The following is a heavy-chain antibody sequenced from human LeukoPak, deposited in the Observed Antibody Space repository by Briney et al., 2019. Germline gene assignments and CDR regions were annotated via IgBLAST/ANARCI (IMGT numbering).Heavy chain of an antibody. CDR1: GFTFSIYA. D-gene: IGHD3-3*01. CDR2: ISYDGSNK. J-gene: IGHJ4*02. Sequence: GGSLRLSCAASGFTFSIYAMSWVRQAPGKGLEWVAVISYDGSNKYYADSVKGRFTISRDNSKNTLYLQMNSLRAEDTAVYYCAKEDTIFGVAMYYFDYWGQGTLVTVSS. CDR3: AKEDTIFGVAMYYFDY. V-gene: IGHV3-30*18.